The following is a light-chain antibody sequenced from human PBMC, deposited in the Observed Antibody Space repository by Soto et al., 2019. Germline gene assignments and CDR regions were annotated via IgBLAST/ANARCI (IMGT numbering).Light chain of an antibody. J-gene: IGKJ1*01. CDR1: QSISNW. CDR3: QQYNRYST. Sequence: DIEMTKSPSSLSLPLGERVGITCRASQSISNWLAWYQQKPGKAPKLLIYDVSSLESGVPSRFSGSGSGTEFTLTISSLQPDDFATYYCQQYNRYSTFGQGTTVDIK. CDR2: DVS. V-gene: IGKV1-5*01.